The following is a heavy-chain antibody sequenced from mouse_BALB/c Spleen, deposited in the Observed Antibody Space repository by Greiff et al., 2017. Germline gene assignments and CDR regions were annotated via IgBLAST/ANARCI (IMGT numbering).Heavy chain of an antibody. V-gene: IGHV1-12*01. CDR1: GYTFTSYN. CDR2: IYPGNGDT. Sequence: QVQLQQPGAELVKPGASVKMSCKASGYTFTSYNMHWVKQTPGQGLEWIGAIYPGNGDTSYNQKFKGKATLTADKSSSTAYMQLSSLTSEDSAVYYCARPYRSYAMDYWGQGTSVTVSS. CDR3: ARPYRSYAMDY. J-gene: IGHJ4*01. D-gene: IGHD2-14*01.